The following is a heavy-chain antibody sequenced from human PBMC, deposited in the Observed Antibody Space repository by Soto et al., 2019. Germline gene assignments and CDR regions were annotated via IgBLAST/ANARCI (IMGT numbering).Heavy chain of an antibody. J-gene: IGHJ4*02. CDR1: GFTFSSHW. V-gene: IGHV3-74*01. CDR2: INSDGRST. CDR3: ARDSSWTGYSAQFDY. D-gene: IGHD3-9*01. Sequence: EVQLVESGGGLVQPGGSLRLSCAASGFTFSSHWMHWVRHAPGKGLVWVSRINSDGRSTTNADSVKGRFTISRDNARDTLYLQMNSLRAVDTAVYYCARDSSWTGYSAQFDYWGQGTLVTVSS.